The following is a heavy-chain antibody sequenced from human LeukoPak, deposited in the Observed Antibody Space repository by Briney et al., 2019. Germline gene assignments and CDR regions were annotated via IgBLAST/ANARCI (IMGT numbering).Heavy chain of an antibody. D-gene: IGHD3-22*01. CDR2: ISAYNGNT. CDR3: ARDLTLFYDSSGYPDY. Sequence: GASVKVSCKASGYTFTSYGISWVRQAPGQGLEWMGWISAYNGNTNYAQKLQGRVTMTTDTSTSTAYMELRSLRSDDTAVYYCARDLTLFYDSSGYPDYWGQGTLVTVSS. CDR1: GYTFTSYG. V-gene: IGHV1-18*01. J-gene: IGHJ4*02.